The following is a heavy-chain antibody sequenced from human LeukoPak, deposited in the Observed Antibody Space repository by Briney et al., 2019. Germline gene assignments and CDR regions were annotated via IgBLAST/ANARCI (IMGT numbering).Heavy chain of an antibody. J-gene: IGHJ4*02. Sequence: GSLRLSCAASGFTFSSYSMNWVRQAPGKGLEWVSSISSSGRYTYYSDSVKGRFTISRDNAKNSLYLQMNSLRAEDTAVYYCARVAEAAAFDYWGQGTLVTVSS. D-gene: IGHD6-13*01. V-gene: IGHV3-21*01. CDR1: GFTFSSYS. CDR2: ISSSGRYT. CDR3: ARVAEAAAFDY.